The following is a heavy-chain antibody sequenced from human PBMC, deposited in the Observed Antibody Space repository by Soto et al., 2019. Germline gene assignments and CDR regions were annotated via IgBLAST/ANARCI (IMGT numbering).Heavy chain of an antibody. D-gene: IGHD3-9*01. CDR3: ARAVVLTFTRFYDMDV. Sequence: ASVKVSCKASGGTFSSYSINWVRQAPGQGLEWMGRLIPMFGTTDYAQRFQGRVTFTADESTSTASMEVTNLTSEDTAVYYCARAVVLTFTRFYDMDVWGQGTTVTVSS. V-gene: IGHV1-69*13. CDR2: LIPMFGTT. CDR1: GGTFSSYS. J-gene: IGHJ6*02.